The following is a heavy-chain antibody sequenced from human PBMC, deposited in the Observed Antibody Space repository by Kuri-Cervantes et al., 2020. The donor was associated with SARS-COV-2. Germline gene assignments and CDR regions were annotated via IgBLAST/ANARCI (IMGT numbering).Heavy chain of an antibody. CDR3: ARGAEYYDFWSGYYSDYNWFDP. Sequence: GSLRLSCAVSGGAVSDNYWSWIRQPPGKGLEWIGSIYHSGSTYYNPSLKSRVTISVDTSKNQFSLKLSSVTAADTAVYYCARGAEYYDFWSGYYSDYNWFDPWGRGTLVTVSS. D-gene: IGHD3-3*01. J-gene: IGHJ5*02. V-gene: IGHV4-38-2*01. CDR2: IYHSGST. CDR1: GGAVSDNY.